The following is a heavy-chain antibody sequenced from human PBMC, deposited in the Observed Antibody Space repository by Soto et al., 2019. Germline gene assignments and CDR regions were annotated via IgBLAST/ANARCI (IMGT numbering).Heavy chain of an antibody. Sequence: GGSLRLSCAAPGFTFSSYSMNWVRQAPGKGLEWVSSISSSSSYIYYADSVKGRFTISRDNAKNSLYLQMNSLRAEDTALYYCAIGSGDIVVVPAAHFDYWGQGTLVTVSS. CDR3: AIGSGDIVVVPAAHFDY. J-gene: IGHJ4*02. CDR2: ISSSSSYI. V-gene: IGHV3-21*01. D-gene: IGHD2-2*01. CDR1: GFTFSSYS.